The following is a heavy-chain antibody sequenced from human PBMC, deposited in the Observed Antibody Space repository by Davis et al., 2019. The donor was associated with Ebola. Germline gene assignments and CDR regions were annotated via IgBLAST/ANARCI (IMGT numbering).Heavy chain of an antibody. Sequence: GGSLRLSCAASGFAFSTYWMTWVRQAPGKGLEWVANIKQDGSEKYYVDSVRGRFTISRDNAKNSLYLQMNSRRAEDTAVYYCARAGSYTSPHHFDNWGQGTLVTVSS. J-gene: IGHJ4*02. CDR1: GFAFSTYW. D-gene: IGHD1-26*01. CDR2: IKQDGSEK. CDR3: ARAGSYTSPHHFDN. V-gene: IGHV3-7*01.